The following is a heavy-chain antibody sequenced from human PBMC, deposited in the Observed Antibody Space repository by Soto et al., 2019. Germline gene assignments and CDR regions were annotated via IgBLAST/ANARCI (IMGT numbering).Heavy chain of an antibody. CDR1: GYTFTSYG. CDR3: ASLVGEVGATSTPSYYYYGMDV. D-gene: IGHD1-26*01. V-gene: IGHV1-18*01. J-gene: IGHJ6*02. Sequence: QVQLVQSGAEVKKPGASVKVSCKASGYTFTSYGISWVRQAPGQGLEWMGWISAYNGNTNYAQKLQGRVTMTTDTSTSTAYMELRSLRSDDTAVYYCASLVGEVGATSTPSYYYYGMDVWGQGTTVTVSS. CDR2: ISAYNGNT.